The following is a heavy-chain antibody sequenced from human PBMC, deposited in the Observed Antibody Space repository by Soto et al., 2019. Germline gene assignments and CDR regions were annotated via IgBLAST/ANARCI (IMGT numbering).Heavy chain of an antibody. D-gene: IGHD2-2*01. CDR2: IIPIFGTA. CDR1: GGTFSSYA. Sequence: ASVKVSCKASGGTFSSYAISWVRQAPGQGLEWMGGIIPIFGTANYAQKFQGRVTITADESTSTAYMELSSLRSEDTAVYYCARGGIVVVPAARGWFDPWGQGTLVTVSS. J-gene: IGHJ5*02. V-gene: IGHV1-69*13. CDR3: ARGGIVVVPAARGWFDP.